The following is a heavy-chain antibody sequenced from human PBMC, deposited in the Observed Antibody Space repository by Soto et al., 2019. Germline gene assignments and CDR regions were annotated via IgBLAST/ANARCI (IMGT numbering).Heavy chain of an antibody. Sequence: ASVKVSCKASGYTFTSYGISWARQAPGQGLEWMGWISAYNGNTNYAQKLQGRVTMTTDTSTSTAYMELRSLRSDDTAVYYCARSDFDILTGYPILIDYWGQGTLVTVSS. D-gene: IGHD3-9*01. CDR2: ISAYNGNT. J-gene: IGHJ4*02. CDR3: ARSDFDILTGYPILIDY. V-gene: IGHV1-18*01. CDR1: GYTFTSYG.